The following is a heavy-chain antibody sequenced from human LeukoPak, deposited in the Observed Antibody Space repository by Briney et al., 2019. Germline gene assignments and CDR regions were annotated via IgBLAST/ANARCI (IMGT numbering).Heavy chain of an antibody. CDR2: ISGSGYST. CDR1: GFTFSSYA. Sequence: GGSLRLSCAASGFTFSSYAMSWVRQAPGKGLEWVSAISGSGYSTYYADSVKGRFTISRDNSKNTLYLQMNSLRVEDTAVYYCAKHLSMAGFDYWGQGTLVTVSS. J-gene: IGHJ4*02. CDR3: AKHLSMAGFDY. D-gene: IGHD5-24*01. V-gene: IGHV3-23*01.